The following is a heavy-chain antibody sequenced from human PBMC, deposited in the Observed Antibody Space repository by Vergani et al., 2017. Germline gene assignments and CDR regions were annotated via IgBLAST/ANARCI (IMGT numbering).Heavy chain of an antibody. J-gene: IGHJ4*02. V-gene: IGHV3-23*04. CDR1: GFTLGDYA. Sequence: EVHLVESGGGLVQPGRSLRLSCSGSGFTLGDYAMTWVRQAPGKGLEWVSAISGSGGSTYYADSVKGRFTISRDNSKNTLYLQMNSLRAEDTAVYYCAKVSYDFWSGYSQEFDYWGQGTLVTVSS. D-gene: IGHD3-3*01. CDR2: ISGSGGST. CDR3: AKVSYDFWSGYSQEFDY.